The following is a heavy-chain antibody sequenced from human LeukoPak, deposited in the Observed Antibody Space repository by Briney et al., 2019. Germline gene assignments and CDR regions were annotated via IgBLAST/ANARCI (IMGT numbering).Heavy chain of an antibody. CDR3: ARGPTKKRYQLPSFDI. J-gene: IGHJ3*02. V-gene: IGHV1-46*01. CDR1: GYTFTSYY. Sequence: ASVKVSCKASGYTFTSYYMHWVRQAPGQGLEWMGIINPSGGSTSYAQKFQGRVTMTRDTSTSTVYMELSSLRSEDTAVYYYARGPTKKRYQLPSFDIWGQGTMVTVSS. CDR2: INPSGGST. D-gene: IGHD2-2*01.